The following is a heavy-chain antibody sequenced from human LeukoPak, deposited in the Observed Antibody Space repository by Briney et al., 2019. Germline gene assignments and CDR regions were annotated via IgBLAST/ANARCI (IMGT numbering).Heavy chain of an antibody. V-gene: IGHV4-34*01. CDR3: ARRPGGYYGSGSYSGYYYYYMDV. J-gene: IGHJ6*03. Sequence: SETLSLTCAVYGGSFSGYYWSWIRQPPGKGLEWIGEINHSGSTNYNPSLKSRVTISVDTSKNQFSLKLSSVTAADTAVYYCARRPGGYYGSGSYSGYYYYYMDVWGKGTTVTISS. CDR2: INHSGST. D-gene: IGHD3-10*01. CDR1: GGSFSGYY.